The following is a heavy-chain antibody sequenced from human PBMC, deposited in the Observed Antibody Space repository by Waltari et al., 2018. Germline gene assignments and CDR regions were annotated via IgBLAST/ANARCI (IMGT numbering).Heavy chain of an antibody. Sequence: QLQLQESGPGLVKPSGTLSLTCEVSGDSMSSRDCWSWVRQSPQRGLEWVGQVRGDGKSNYNPSFASRVTISLDTSKNQFSLNLNFATAADTAMYYCARDRGRGLYLDTWGPGTPVTVSP. CDR3: ARDRGRGLYLDT. D-gene: IGHD1-26*01. J-gene: IGHJ4*02. CDR1: GDSMSSRDC. CDR2: VRGDGKS. V-gene: IGHV4-4*02.